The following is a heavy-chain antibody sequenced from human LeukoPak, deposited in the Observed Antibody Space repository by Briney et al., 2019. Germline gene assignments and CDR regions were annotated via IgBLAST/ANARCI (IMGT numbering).Heavy chain of an antibody. CDR3: AKPNGVTGTSDAFDI. J-gene: IGHJ3*02. CDR1: GFTLSSYA. CDR2: ISGSGGST. Sequence: GGSLRLSCAASGFTLSSYAMSCGRQAPGKGGGGGSAISGSGGSTYHADSVKGRFTISRDNYKNTPHLQLNSLRAEDTAVYYCAKPNGVTGTSDAFDIWGQGTMVTVSS. D-gene: IGHD1-7*01. V-gene: IGHV3-23*01.